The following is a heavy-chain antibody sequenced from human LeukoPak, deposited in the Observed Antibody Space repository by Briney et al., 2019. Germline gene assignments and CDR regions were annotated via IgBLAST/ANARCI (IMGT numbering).Heavy chain of an antibody. Sequence: GGSLRLSCAASGFTFSSYGMHWVRQAPGKGLEWVAVISYDGSNKYYADSVKGRFTISRDNSKNTLYLQMNSLRAEDTAVYYCAKDSVVNHFDYWGQGTLVTVSS. CDR2: ISYDGSNK. CDR1: GFTFSSYG. V-gene: IGHV3-30*18. J-gene: IGHJ4*02. CDR3: AKDSVVNHFDY. D-gene: IGHD2-21*01.